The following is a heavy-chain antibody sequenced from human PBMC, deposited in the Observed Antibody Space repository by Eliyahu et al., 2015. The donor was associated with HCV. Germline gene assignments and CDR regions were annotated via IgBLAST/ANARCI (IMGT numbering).Heavy chain of an antibody. Sequence: QVQLVESGGGVVXPGGXLXLPXATSGFTFXSFGIHWVRQAPGKGLEWVAVIYXDGSARYYGDSVKGRCTISRDDSKNTAFLQMSSLRAEDTAVYYCARLEYPDYAMXVWGQGTTVTVSS. CDR1: GFTFXSFG. CDR2: IYXDGSAR. D-gene: IGHD2/OR15-2a*01. V-gene: IGHV3-33*01. J-gene: IGHJ6*02. CDR3: ARLEYPDYAMXV.